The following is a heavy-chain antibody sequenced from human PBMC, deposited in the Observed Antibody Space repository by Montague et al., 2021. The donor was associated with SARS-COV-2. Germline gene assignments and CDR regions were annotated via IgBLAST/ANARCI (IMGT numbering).Heavy chain of an antibody. CDR3: VRSLDPSGTYYLPY. D-gene: IGHD3-10*01. J-gene: IGHJ4*02. CDR2: VYYSGRS. V-gene: IGHV4-59*01. CDR1: GDSISTSY. Sequence: SETLSLTCTVSGDSISTSYWAWIRQPPGKGLEWIGYVYYSGRSSYNSSLKSRVTISVDTSKNQVSLNLRSVTAADTAVYFCVRSLDPSGTYYLPYWGQGTLVTVSS.